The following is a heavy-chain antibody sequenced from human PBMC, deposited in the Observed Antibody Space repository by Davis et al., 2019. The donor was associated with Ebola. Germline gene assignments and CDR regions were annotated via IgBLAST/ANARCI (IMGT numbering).Heavy chain of an antibody. Sequence: MPSETLSLTCTVSGGSISSYYWSWIRQHPGKGLEWIGYIYYSWSTYYNPSLKSRVTISVDTSKNQFSLKLRSVTAADTAVYYCARVVKGTVVAPFDYWGQGTLVTVSS. CDR1: GGSISSYY. V-gene: IGHV4-59*06. D-gene: IGHD4-23*01. J-gene: IGHJ4*02. CDR2: IYYSWST. CDR3: ARVVKGTVVAPFDY.